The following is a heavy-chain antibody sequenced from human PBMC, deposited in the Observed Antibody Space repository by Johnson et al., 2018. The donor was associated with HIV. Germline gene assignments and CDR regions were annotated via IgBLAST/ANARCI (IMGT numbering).Heavy chain of an antibody. CDR3: AREVNAFDI. CDR2: INSDGSDT. Sequence: VQLVESGGDLVQPGGSLRLSCAASRFTFSSYWMHWVRQVPGKGRVWVSGINSDGSDTRYAESVKGRFTISRDNAKTTLYLQMNSLRAEDTAVYYCAREVNAFDIWGQGTVVTVSS. CDR1: RFTFSSYW. J-gene: IGHJ3*02. D-gene: IGHD3-22*01. V-gene: IGHV3-74*01.